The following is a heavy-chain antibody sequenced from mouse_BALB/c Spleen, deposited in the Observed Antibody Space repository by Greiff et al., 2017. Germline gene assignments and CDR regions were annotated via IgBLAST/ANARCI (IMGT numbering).Heavy chain of an antibody. Sequence: EVQRVESGGGLVKPGGSLKLSCAASGFTFSSYAMSWVRQSPEKRLEWVAEISSGGGNTYYPDSVKGRFTISRDNAKNNLYLRMSSLRSEDTALYYCARFGNYVFDYWGQGTTLTVSS. J-gene: IGHJ2*01. V-gene: IGHV5-9*03. CDR1: GFTFSSYA. CDR2: ISSGGGNT. D-gene: IGHD2-1*01. CDR3: ARFGNYVFDY.